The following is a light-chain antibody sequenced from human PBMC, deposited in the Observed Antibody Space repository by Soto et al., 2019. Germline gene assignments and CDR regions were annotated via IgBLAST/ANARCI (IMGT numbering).Light chain of an antibody. CDR3: QQYYSSPFT. CDR1: QSVLYSSNNKNY. CDR2: WAS. V-gene: IGKV4-1*01. J-gene: IGKJ3*01. Sequence: DIVMTQSPDSLAVSLGERAAIXCKSSQSVLYSSNNKNYLAWYQQKPGQPPKLLIYWASTRESGVPDRFSGSGSGTDFTLTISSLQAEDVALYYCQQYYSSPFTFGPGTKVEIK.